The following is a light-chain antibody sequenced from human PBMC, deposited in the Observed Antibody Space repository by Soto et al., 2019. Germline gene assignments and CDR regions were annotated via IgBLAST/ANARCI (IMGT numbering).Light chain of an antibody. V-gene: IGKV3-20*01. CDR1: QSVSSSY. CDR2: GAS. Sequence: EIVLTQSPGTLSLSPGERAALSCRASQSVSSSYLAWYQQKPGQAPRLLIYGASSRATGIPDRFSGSGSGTDFPLTISRLEPEDFAVYYCQQYGSSHLYTFGQGTKLDIK. J-gene: IGKJ2*01. CDR3: QQYGSSHLYT.